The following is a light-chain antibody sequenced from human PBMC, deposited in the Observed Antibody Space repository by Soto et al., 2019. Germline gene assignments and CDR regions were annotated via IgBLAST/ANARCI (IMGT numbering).Light chain of an antibody. Sequence: QSFLTQPASVSGSPGQSITISCTGTSSDVGTYNLVSWYQHHPGKAPKLMIYEGSKRPSGVSNRFSGSKSGNTASLTISGLQAEDEADYYCCSYAGSSTYVFGTGTKLTVL. V-gene: IGLV2-23*01. CDR3: CSYAGSSTYV. CDR1: SSDVGTYNL. J-gene: IGLJ1*01. CDR2: EGS.